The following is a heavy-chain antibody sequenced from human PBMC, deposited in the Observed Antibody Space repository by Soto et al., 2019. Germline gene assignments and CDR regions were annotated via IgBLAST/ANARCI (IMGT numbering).Heavy chain of an antibody. CDR2: IYYSGST. V-gene: IGHV4-59*01. CDR3: ARGGMATIRGINYYYYGMDV. J-gene: IGHJ6*02. D-gene: IGHD5-12*01. CDR1: GGSISSYY. Sequence: PSETLSLICTVSGGSISSYYWSWIRKPPGKGLEWIGYIYYSGSTNYNPSLKSRVTISVDTSKNQFSLKLSSVTAAYTAVYYCARGGMATIRGINYYYYGMDVWGQGTTVTVSS.